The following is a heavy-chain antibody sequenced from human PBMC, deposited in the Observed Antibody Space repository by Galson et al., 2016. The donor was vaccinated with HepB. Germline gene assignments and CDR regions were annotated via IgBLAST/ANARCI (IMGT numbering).Heavy chain of an antibody. CDR2: IYSGGGT. D-gene: IGHD2-2*01. CDR3: ARALWGQSCSSNSCVTGGLDY. Sequence: SLRLSCAASGFTVSGNYLTWVRQAPGRAPECVSIIYSGGGTYYADSVKGRFTISRDSSKDTMYLQMNSLRVEDTAVYYCARALWGQSCSSNSCVTGGLDYWGPGTLVTVSS. CDR1: GFTVSGNY. J-gene: IGHJ4*02. V-gene: IGHV3-53*01.